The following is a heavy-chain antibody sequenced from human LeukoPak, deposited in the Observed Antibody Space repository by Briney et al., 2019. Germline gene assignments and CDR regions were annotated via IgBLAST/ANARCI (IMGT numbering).Heavy chain of an antibody. CDR1: GGSISSSSYY. V-gene: IGHV4-39*01. CDR2: IYYSGST. CDR3: ARTVAGPLWD. D-gene: IGHD6-19*01. J-gene: IGHJ4*02. Sequence: SETLSLTCTVSGGSISSSSYYWGWIRQPPGKGLEWIGSIYYSGSTYYNPSLKSRVTISVDTSKNQSSLKLSSVTAADTAVYYCARTVAGPLWDWGQGTLVTVSS.